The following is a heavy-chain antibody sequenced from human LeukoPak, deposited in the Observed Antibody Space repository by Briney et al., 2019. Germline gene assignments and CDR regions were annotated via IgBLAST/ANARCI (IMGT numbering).Heavy chain of an antibody. J-gene: IGHJ6*03. D-gene: IGHD5-12*01. Sequence: GGSLRLSCAASGFTFDDYGMSWVRQAPGKGLEWVSGINWNGGSTGYADSVKGRFTISRDNAKNSLYLQMNSLRAEDTAVYYCARGGYSGYDFPYYYYYYMDVWGKGTTVTVSS. CDR3: ARGGYSGYDFPYYYYYYMDV. CDR2: INWNGGST. V-gene: IGHV3-20*04. CDR1: GFTFDDYG.